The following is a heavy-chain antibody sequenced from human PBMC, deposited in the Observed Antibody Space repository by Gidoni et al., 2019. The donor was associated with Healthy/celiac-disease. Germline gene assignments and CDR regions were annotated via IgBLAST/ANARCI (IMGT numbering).Heavy chain of an antibody. Sequence: QVQLVQSGAEVKKPGSSVKVSCKASGGTFSSYAISWVRQAPGQGLEWMGGIIPIFGTANYAQKFQGRVTITADKSTSTAYMELSSLRSEDTAVYYCARDPYDFWSGYRGAYFDYWGQGTLVTVSS. CDR3: ARDPYDFWSGYRGAYFDY. CDR1: GGTFSSYA. J-gene: IGHJ4*02. D-gene: IGHD3-3*01. V-gene: IGHV1-69*06. CDR2: IIPIFGTA.